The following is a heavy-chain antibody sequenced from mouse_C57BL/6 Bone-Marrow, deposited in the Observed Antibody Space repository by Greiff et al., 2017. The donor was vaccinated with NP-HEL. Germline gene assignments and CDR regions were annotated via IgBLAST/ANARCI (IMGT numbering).Heavy chain of an antibody. J-gene: IGHJ2*01. D-gene: IGHD1-1*01. Sequence: QVQLQQPGAELVKPGASVKLSCKASGYTFTSYWMHWVKQRPGQGLEWIGMIHPNSGSTNYNEKFKSKATLTVDKSSSTAYMQLSSLTSEDSAVYYCAREPPYGSSPYYFDYWGQGTTLTVSS. CDR1: GYTFTSYW. V-gene: IGHV1-64*01. CDR3: AREPPYGSSPYYFDY. CDR2: IHPNSGST.